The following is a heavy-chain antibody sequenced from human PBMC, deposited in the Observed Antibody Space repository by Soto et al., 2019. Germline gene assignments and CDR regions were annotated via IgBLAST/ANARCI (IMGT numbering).Heavy chain of an antibody. V-gene: IGHV3-23*01. CDR3: TKAAATDYYGSGSYFKEAHYYYGMDF. Sequence: GGSLRLSCAASGFIFNNYAMSWVRQAPGKGLEWASTISGSGSNTYYADSVKGRFTISRDNSKNTLYLQMSSLRADDTAIYYCTKAAATDYYGSGSYFKEAHYYYGMDFWGQGTPVTVSS. J-gene: IGHJ6*02. CDR2: ISGSGSNT. CDR1: GFIFNNYA. D-gene: IGHD3-10*01.